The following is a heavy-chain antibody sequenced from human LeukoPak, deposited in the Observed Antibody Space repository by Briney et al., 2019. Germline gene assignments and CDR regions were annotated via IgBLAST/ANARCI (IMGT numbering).Heavy chain of an antibody. CDR3: ARGRGITMVRGVIGPGYYYMDV. CDR1: GGSFSGYY. Sequence: SETLSLTCAVYGGSFSGYYWSWLRQPPGKGLEWTGEINHSGSTNYNPSLKSRVTISVDTSKNQFSLKLSSVTAADTAVYYCARGRGITMVRGVIGPGYYYMDVWGKGTTVTVSS. J-gene: IGHJ6*03. CDR2: INHSGST. V-gene: IGHV4-34*01. D-gene: IGHD3-10*01.